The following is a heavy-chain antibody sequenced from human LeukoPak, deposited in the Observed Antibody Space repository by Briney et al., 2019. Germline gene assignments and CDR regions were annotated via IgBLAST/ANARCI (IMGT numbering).Heavy chain of an antibody. V-gene: IGHV1-18*04. D-gene: IGHD4-17*01. Sequence: ASVKVSCKASGYTFTSYYMHWVRQAPGQGLEWMGWISAYNGNTNYAQKLQGRVTMTTDTSTSTAYMELRSLRSDDTAVYYCGRENTVFFDYWGQGTLVTVSS. CDR2: ISAYNGNT. CDR1: GYTFTSYY. CDR3: GRENTVFFDY. J-gene: IGHJ4*02.